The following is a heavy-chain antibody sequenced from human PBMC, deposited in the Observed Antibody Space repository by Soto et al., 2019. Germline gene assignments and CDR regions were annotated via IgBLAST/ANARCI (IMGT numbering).Heavy chain of an antibody. V-gene: IGHV4-59*01. CDR3: ARLKVGYCSGGSCYGNWFDP. CDR2: IYYSGST. CDR1: GGSISSYY. D-gene: IGHD2-15*01. J-gene: IGHJ5*02. Sequence: LXLTCTVSGGSISSYYWSWIRQPPVKGLEWIGYIYYSGSTNYNPSLKSRVTISVDTSKNQFSLKLSSVTAADTAVYYCARLKVGYCSGGSCYGNWFDPWGQGTLVTVSS.